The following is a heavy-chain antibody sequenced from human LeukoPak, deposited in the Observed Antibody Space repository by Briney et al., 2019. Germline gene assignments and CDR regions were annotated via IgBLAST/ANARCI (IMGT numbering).Heavy chain of an antibody. J-gene: IGHJ4*02. V-gene: IGHV1-69*05. Sequence: ASVKVSCKASGSTFSSYAISWVRQAPGQGLEWMGGIIPIFGTANYAQKFQGRVTITTDESTSTAYMELSSLRSEDTAVYYCARGSGSGYDGIDYWGQGTLVTVSS. D-gene: IGHD5-12*01. CDR2: IIPIFGTA. CDR3: ARGSGSGYDGIDY. CDR1: GSTFSSYA.